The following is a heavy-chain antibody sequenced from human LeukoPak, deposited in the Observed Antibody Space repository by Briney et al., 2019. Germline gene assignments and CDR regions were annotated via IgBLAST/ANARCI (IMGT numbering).Heavy chain of an antibody. CDR1: GFTFSNYN. CDR2: ISSSSSII. J-gene: IGHJ6*04. CDR3: AELGITMIGGV. D-gene: IGHD3-10*02. Sequence: GGSLRLSCSASGFTFSNYNMNWVRQAPGKGLEWVSYISSSSSIIYNADSVKGRFTISRDNAKNSLYLQMNSLRAKDTAVYYCAELGITMIGGVWGKGTTVTISS. V-gene: IGHV3-48*01.